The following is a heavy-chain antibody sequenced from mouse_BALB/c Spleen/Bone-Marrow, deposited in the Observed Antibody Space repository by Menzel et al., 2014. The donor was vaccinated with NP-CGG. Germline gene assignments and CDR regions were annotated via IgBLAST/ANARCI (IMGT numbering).Heavy chain of an antibody. J-gene: IGHJ2*01. V-gene: IGHV3-1*02. Sequence: EVQREESGPDLGKPSQSLSLTCTVTGYSITSGYSWHWLRQFPGNKLEWMGYIHYSGSTNYNPSLKSRISITRDTSKNQFFLQLNSVITEDTATYYFARGGNYDYWGQGTTPTISS. CDR2: IHYSGST. CDR3: ARGGNYDY. CDR1: GYSITSGYS. D-gene: IGHD2-1*01.